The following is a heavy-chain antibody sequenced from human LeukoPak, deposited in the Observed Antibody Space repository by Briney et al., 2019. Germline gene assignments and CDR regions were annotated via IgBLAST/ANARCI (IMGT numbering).Heavy chain of an antibody. J-gene: IGHJ4*02. CDR3: ARDPSLTYGDYFFDY. V-gene: IGHV1-2*02. CDR2: INPNSGGT. D-gene: IGHD4-17*01. Sequence: MHWVRQAPGQGLEWMGWINPNSGGTNYAQKFQGRVTMTRDTSISTAYMELSRLRSDDTAVYYCARDPSLTYGDYFFDYWGQGTLVTVSS.